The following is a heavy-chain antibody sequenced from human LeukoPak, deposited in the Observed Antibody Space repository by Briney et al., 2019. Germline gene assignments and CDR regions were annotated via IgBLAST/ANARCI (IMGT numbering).Heavy chain of an antibody. J-gene: IGHJ6*03. CDR3: ARHSPPPTGFCSGTSCFMSGSQYFYMDV. V-gene: IGHV4-4*09. D-gene: IGHD2-2*01. Sequence: PSEALSLTCTVPGGSISGYFWSWIRQPPGKGPEWIGYIYSTGTTNYSPSLSSRVTISVDTSKNQLSLNLRLVTATDTAVYHCARHSPPPTGFCSGTSCFMSGSQYFYMDVWGKGTSVTVS. CDR2: IYSTGTT. CDR1: GGSISGYF.